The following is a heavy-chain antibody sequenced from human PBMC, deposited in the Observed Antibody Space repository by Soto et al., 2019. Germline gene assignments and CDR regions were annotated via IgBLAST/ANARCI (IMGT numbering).Heavy chain of an antibody. CDR3: ERDLVNDFWSGYYSPVYYYYGMDV. CDR2: IYTSGST. D-gene: IGHD3-3*01. Sequence: PSETLSLTCTVSGGSISSYYWSWIRQPAGKGLEWIGRIYTSGSTNYNPSLKSRVTMSVDTSKNQFSLKLSSVTAADTAVYYCERDLVNDFWSGYYSPVYYYYGMDVWGQGTTITVSS. CDR1: GGSISSYY. J-gene: IGHJ6*02. V-gene: IGHV4-4*07.